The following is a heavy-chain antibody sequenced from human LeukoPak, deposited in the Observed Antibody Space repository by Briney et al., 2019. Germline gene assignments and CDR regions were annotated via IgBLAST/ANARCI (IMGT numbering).Heavy chain of an antibody. CDR1: GFTFSTYD. V-gene: IGHV3-13*01. J-gene: IGHJ4*02. Sequence: GGSLRLSCAAFGFTFSTYDFHWVRQATGKGLEWVTSIGKGGDTYYSGSVKGRFTISRENGKNSLYLQMNTLRAGDTAIYHCVRGAPSGFDYWGQGTLVTVSS. D-gene: IGHD1-26*01. CDR3: VRGAPSGFDY. CDR2: IGKGGDT.